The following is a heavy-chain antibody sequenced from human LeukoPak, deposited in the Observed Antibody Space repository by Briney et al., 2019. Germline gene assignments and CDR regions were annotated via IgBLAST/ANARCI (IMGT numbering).Heavy chain of an antibody. CDR1: GGSVSSSSYY. Sequence: SETVSLTCTVSGGSVSSSSYYWGWIRQPPGKGLEWIGYIYYSGSTYNNPSLKSRVTVSIDTSKNQFSLKLSSVTAADTAVYYCPRLTTWIQIYYMDVWGKGTTVTVSS. D-gene: IGHD5-18*01. CDR2: IYYSGST. V-gene: IGHV4-39*07. J-gene: IGHJ6*03. CDR3: PRLTTWIQIYYMDV.